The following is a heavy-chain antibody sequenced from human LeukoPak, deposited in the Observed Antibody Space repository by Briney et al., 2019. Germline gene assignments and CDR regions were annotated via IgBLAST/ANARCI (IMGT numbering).Heavy chain of an antibody. CDR2: INHSGST. J-gene: IGHJ6*03. D-gene: IGHD1-1*01. V-gene: IGHV4-34*01. CDR3: ARATTGTDPYYYYYYMDV. Sequence: PSETLSLTCAVYGGSFSGYYWSWIRQPPGKGLEWIGEINHSGSTNYNPSLKSQVTISVDTSKNQFSLKLSSVTAADTAVYYCARATTGTDPYYYYYYMDVWGKGTTVTVSS. CDR1: GGSFSGYY.